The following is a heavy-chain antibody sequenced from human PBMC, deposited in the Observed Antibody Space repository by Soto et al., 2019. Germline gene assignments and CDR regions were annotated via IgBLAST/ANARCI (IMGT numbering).Heavy chain of an antibody. CDR3: AGERYSGYEGEIDY. CDR2: IYYSGST. D-gene: IGHD5-12*01. V-gene: IGHV4-59*08. J-gene: IGHJ4*02. CDR1: GGSISSYY. Sequence: QVQLQESGPGLVKPSETLSLTCTVSGGSISSYYWSWIRQPPGKGLEWTGYIYYSGSTNYNPSLKGRAPTPVETPKTQFALRLSSGTAADPAVYYCAGERYSGYEGEIDYWGQGTLVPVSS.